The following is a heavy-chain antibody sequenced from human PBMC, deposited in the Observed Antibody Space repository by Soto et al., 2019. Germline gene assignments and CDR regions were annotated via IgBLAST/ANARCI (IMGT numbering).Heavy chain of an antibody. CDR1: GGSISSGGYS. V-gene: IGHV4-31*03. CDR3: ARVYYGGNPVYYGMDV. Sequence: PSETLSLTCTVSGGSISSGGYSWTWIRQHPGKGLEWIGYIYYSGSTYYKPSLKSRVTISVDTSKNQLSLKLSSVTAADTAVYYCARVYYGGNPVYYGMDVWGQGTTVTVSS. J-gene: IGHJ6*02. D-gene: IGHD4-17*01. CDR2: IYYSGST.